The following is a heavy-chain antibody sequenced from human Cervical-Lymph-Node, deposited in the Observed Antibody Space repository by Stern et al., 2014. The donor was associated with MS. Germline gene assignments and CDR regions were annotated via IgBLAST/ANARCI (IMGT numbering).Heavy chain of an antibody. J-gene: IGHJ6*02. Sequence: VQLVQSGAAVKKPGATLKISCKGSGFNFTNYWIGWVRQLPGKTLEWMGILNAGASDTGYSPSFQGQVISTVDKSSSTAYLQWTSMKASDTAMYYCARRRYCTGVNCFDYYYGLDVWGQGTTVTVS. CDR3: ARRRYCTGVNCFDYYYGLDV. CDR2: LNAGASDT. V-gene: IGHV5-51*01. D-gene: IGHD2-15*01. CDR1: GFNFTNYW.